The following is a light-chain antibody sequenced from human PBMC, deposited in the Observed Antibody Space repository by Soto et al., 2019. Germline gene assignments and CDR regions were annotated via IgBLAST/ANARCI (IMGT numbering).Light chain of an antibody. V-gene: IGLV2-11*01. CDR3: AAWDDRLSDLL. CDR1: TIDVDSSNY. J-gene: IGLJ2*01. CDR2: DVS. Sequence: QSALAQPRSVSGSPGQSVTISCTGPTIDVDSSNYVSWYQQHPGKAPKLMIYDVSERPSGVPDRFSGSKSGTSASLAISGLQSEDEADYYCAAWDDRLSDLLFGGGTKVTVL.